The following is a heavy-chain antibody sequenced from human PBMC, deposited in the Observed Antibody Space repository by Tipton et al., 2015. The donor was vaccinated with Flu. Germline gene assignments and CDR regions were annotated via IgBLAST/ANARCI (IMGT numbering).Heavy chain of an antibody. V-gene: IGHV1-2*02. Sequence: QLVQSGAEVKKPGASVKVSCKASGYTFTGYYIHWVRQAPGQGLEWMGWIHPNSGGTNYAQKFQGRVTMTTDTSISTAYMELSGLRSDDTAMYYCAREGIWLGQLLYGMDVWGQGTTVTVSS. CDR2: IHPNSGGT. J-gene: IGHJ6*02. CDR1: GYTFTGYY. D-gene: IGHD3-10*01. CDR3: AREGIWLGQLLYGMDV.